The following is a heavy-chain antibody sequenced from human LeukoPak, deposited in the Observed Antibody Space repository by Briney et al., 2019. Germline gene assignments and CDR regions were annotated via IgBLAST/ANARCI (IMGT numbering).Heavy chain of an antibody. CDR3: ARVVVVAATEYYFDY. CDR2: IYTSGRT. Sequence: SETLSLTCTVSGGSISSYYYSWIRQPAGKGLEWIGRIYTSGRTNYNPSLKSRVTMSVDTSKNQFSLKLSSVTAADTAVYYCARVVVVAATEYYFDYWGQGTLVTVSS. D-gene: IGHD2-15*01. V-gene: IGHV4-4*07. J-gene: IGHJ4*02. CDR1: GGSISSYY.